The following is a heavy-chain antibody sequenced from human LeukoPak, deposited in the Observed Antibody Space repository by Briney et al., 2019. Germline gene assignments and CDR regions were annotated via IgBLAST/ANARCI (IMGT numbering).Heavy chain of an antibody. CDR1: GFTFSSYA. V-gene: IGHV3-23*01. J-gene: IGHJ4*02. D-gene: IGHD3-9*01. CDR2: ISGSGGST. Sequence: GGSLRLSSAAYGFTFSSYAMSWVRPAPGKGLEWVSAISGSGGSTYYAESVKGRFTISRDNSKNTMYLQMNSLRAEDTAVYYGAKYPPVRYFDWYYFDYWGQRTLVTVSA. CDR3: AKYPPVRYFDWYYFDY.